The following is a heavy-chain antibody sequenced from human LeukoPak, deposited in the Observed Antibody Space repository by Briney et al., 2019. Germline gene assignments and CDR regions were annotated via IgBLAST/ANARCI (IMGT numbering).Heavy chain of an antibody. J-gene: IGHJ4*02. CDR2: ISGYNGNT. CDR1: GYTFTNYG. CDR3: ARDIATVQHQD. V-gene: IGHV1-18*01. D-gene: IGHD1-1*01. Sequence: ASVKVSCKTSGYTFTNYGISWVRQAPGQGLEWMGWISGYNGNTNYVQKFRGRVAMTADTSTSTVYMELRSLRSDDTAVYYCARDIATVQHQDWGQGTLVTASS.